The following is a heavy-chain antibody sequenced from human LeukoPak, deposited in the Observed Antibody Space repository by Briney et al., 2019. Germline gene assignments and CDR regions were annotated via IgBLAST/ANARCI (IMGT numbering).Heavy chain of an antibody. V-gene: IGHV4-38-2*02. Sequence: PSETLSLTCAVSGYSICSGYYWGWIRQPPGKGLEWIGSIYHSGSTYYNPSLKSRVTISVDTSKNQFSLKLSSVTAADTAVYYCARDRSGYDPYYFDYWGQGTLVTVSS. CDR1: GYSICSGYY. J-gene: IGHJ4*02. D-gene: IGHD5-12*01. CDR3: ARDRSGYDPYYFDY. CDR2: IYHSGST.